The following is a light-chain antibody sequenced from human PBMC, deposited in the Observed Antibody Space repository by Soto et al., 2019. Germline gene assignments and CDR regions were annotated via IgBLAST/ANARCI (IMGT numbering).Light chain of an antibody. CDR1: NSNIGSNT. Sequence: QPVLTQPPSASGTPGQRVTISCSGSNSNIGSNTVNWYQQVPGTAPKLLIYTNDQRPSGVPDRFSGSKSGTSASLAISGLQSEDEADYYCATWDDSLNAVVFGGGTQLTVL. J-gene: IGLJ3*02. V-gene: IGLV1-44*01. CDR3: ATWDDSLNAVV. CDR2: TND.